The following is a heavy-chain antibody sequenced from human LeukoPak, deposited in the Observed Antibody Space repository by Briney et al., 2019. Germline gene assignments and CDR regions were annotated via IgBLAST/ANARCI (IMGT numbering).Heavy chain of an antibody. CDR3: ARDLRRIKTFDY. V-gene: IGHV3-30-3*01. CDR1: GFTFSSYA. J-gene: IGHJ4*02. D-gene: IGHD2-15*01. CDR2: ISYDGSNK. Sequence: GSLRLSCAASGFTFSSYAMHWVRQAPGKGLEWVAVISYDGSNKYYADSVKGRFTISRDNSKNTLYLQMSSLRAEDTAVYYCARDLRRIKTFDYWGQGTLVTVSS.